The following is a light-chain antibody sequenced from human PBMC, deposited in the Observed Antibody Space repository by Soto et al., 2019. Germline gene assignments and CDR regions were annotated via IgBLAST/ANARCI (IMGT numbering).Light chain of an antibody. CDR1: SSDIGGYNY. CDR3: SSYTDISTPYV. V-gene: IGLV2-14*01. Sequence: QSALTQPASVSGSPGQSITISCTGASSDIGGYNYVSWYQQHPGKAPKVMIYDVSNRPSGVSNRFSGSKSGNTASLTISGLQAEDEADYYCSSYTDISTPYVFGTGTKLTV. CDR2: DVS. J-gene: IGLJ1*01.